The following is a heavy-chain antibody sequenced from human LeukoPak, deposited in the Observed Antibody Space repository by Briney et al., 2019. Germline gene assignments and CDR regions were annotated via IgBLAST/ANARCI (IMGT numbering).Heavy chain of an antibody. Sequence: PSETLSLTCTVSGGSMTNYYWSWIRQPAGKGLEWIGRIYTSGDTNYNPSLKSRVTISVDTSKNQFSLKLSSVTAADTAVYYCARHTVSRLWGDFDYWGQGTLVTVSS. CDR2: IYTSGDT. D-gene: IGHD5/OR15-5a*01. V-gene: IGHV4-4*07. J-gene: IGHJ4*02. CDR3: ARHTVSRLWGDFDY. CDR1: GGSMTNYY.